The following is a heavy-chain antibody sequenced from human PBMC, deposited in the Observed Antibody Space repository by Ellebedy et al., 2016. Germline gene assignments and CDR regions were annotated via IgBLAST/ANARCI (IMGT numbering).Heavy chain of an antibody. Sequence: SETLSLTCAVSGDSISSEHWWSWVRQPTGKGLEWIGEVYHAGYTNYNPSLKSRVTVSLDKSNNQVSLNLNSVTAADTAVYYCARSGGYFFDYWGRGILVTVTS. CDR1: GDSISSEHW. CDR3: ARSGGYFFDY. J-gene: IGHJ4*02. V-gene: IGHV4-4*02. D-gene: IGHD6-13*01. CDR2: VYHAGYT.